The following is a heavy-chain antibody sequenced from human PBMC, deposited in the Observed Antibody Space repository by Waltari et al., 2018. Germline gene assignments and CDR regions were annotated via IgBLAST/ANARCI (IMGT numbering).Heavy chain of an antibody. V-gene: IGHV1-18*01. D-gene: IGHD2-21*02. CDR3: ARRPVNGYGGDSWFDS. J-gene: IGHJ5*01. Sequence: QVQLVQSGVEVKKPGASVKVSCKTFGYTFRNYGITWVRQVPGQGLEWMGRISGDNGNTYYAGNFQGRVTLTIDTSTRPAYMELRSLTSDDTAVYYCARRPVNGYGGDSWFDSWGQGTLVTVSS. CDR1: GYTFRNYG. CDR2: ISGDNGNT.